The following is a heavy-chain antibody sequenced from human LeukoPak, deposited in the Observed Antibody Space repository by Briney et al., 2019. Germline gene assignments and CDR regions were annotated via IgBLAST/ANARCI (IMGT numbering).Heavy chain of an antibody. J-gene: IGHJ4*02. CDR2: INPNSGGT. V-gene: IGHV1-2*06. Sequence: ASVKVSCKASGYTFTGYYMHWVRQAPGQGLEWMGRINPNSGGTNYAQKFQGRVTMTRDTSTSTAYMELSRLRSDDTAVYYCARSFLEWLLPDYWGQGTLVTVSS. D-gene: IGHD3-3*01. CDR1: GYTFTGYY. CDR3: ARSFLEWLLPDY.